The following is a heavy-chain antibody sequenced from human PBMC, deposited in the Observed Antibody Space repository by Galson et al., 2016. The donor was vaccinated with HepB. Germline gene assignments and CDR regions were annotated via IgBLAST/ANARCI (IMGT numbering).Heavy chain of an antibody. CDR3: ARGHPYSDF. CDR2: ISSSSSYT. V-gene: IGHV3-11*06. CDR1: GFTFSDYY. J-gene: IGHJ4*02. Sequence: SLRLSCAVSGFTFSDYYMSWIRQAPGKGLEWLSHISSSSSYTKYADSAKGRFTISRDNAKNSLYLQMSSLRADDTAVYYCARGHPYSDFWGQGTLVTVSS.